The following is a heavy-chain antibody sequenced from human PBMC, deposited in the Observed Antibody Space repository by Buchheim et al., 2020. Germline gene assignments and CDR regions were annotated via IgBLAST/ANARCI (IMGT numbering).Heavy chain of an antibody. V-gene: IGHV1-46*01. Sequence: QVQLVQSGAEVKKPGASVKVSCKASGYTFTSYYMHWVRQAPGQGLEWMGIINPSGGSTSYAQKFQGRVTMTRDTSTSTVYMELSSLRSEDTAVYYCARWKIKPLKYYGSGSAHYYGMDVWGQGTT. D-gene: IGHD3-10*01. CDR2: INPSGGST. CDR1: GYTFTSYY. CDR3: ARWKIKPLKYYGSGSAHYYGMDV. J-gene: IGHJ6*02.